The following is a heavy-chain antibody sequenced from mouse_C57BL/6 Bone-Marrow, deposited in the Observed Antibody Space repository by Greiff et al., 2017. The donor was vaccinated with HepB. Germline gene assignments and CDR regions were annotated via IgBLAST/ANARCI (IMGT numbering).Heavy chain of an antibody. CDR3: ARLEYSTWFDY. J-gene: IGHJ3*01. D-gene: IGHD2-5*01. CDR2: IHPNSGST. V-gene: IGHV1-64*01. Sequence: QVQLQQPGAELVKPGASVKLSCKASGYTFTSYWMHWVKQRPGQGLEWIGMIHPNSGSTNYNEKFKSKATLTVDKSSSTAYMQLSSLTSEDSAVYYCARLEYSTWFDYWGQGTLVTVSA. CDR1: GYTFTSYW.